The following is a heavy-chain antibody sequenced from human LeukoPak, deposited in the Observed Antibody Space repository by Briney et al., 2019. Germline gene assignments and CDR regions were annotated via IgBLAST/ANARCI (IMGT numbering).Heavy chain of an antibody. J-gene: IGHJ5*02. Sequence: GESLKISCKGSGYSFTSYWIGWVRQMPRKGLEWTGIIYPGDSDTRYSPSFQGQVTISADKSISTAYLQWSSLKASDTAMYYCARQSYPLRDRGWFDPWGQGTLVTVSS. CDR3: ARQSYPLRDRGWFDP. CDR1: GYSFTSYW. CDR2: IYPGDSDT. V-gene: IGHV5-51*01. D-gene: IGHD5-12*01.